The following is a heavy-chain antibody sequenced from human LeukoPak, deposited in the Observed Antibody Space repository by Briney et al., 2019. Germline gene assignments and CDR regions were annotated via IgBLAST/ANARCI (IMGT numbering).Heavy chain of an antibody. D-gene: IGHD2-2*01. CDR3: ARVCSSTSCYYGMDV. CDR1: GFPVSSNY. Sequence: GGSLRLSCAASGFPVSSNYMSWVRQAPGKGLEWVSVIYSGGSPYYADSVKGRFTISRDNSKNTLYLQMNSLRAEDTAVYYCARVCSSTSCYYGMDVWGKGTTVTVSS. V-gene: IGHV3-53*01. J-gene: IGHJ6*04. CDR2: IYSGGSP.